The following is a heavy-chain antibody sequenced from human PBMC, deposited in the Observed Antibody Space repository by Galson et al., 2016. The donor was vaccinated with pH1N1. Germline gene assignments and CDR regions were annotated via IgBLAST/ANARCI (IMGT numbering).Heavy chain of an antibody. J-gene: IGHJ6*02. Sequence: SVKVSCKASGYTFTNYGINWVRQAPGQGLEWMGWISAYDGNTEYAQKFQGRLTMTTDTSATTAHMQLRSLRSDDTAVYYCARSRVPIVTDYYYRHGVDVWGPGTSVSVSS. CDR3: ARSRVPIVTDYYYRHGVDV. CDR1: GYTFTNYG. CDR2: ISAYDGNT. V-gene: IGHV1-18*01. D-gene: IGHD2-21*01.